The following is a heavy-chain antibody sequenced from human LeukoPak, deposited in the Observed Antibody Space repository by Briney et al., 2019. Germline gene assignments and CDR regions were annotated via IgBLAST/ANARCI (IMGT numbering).Heavy chain of an antibody. CDR2: ISNSGGRT. Sequence: GSLRLSCAASGFTFSSFAMSWVRQAPGKGLEWVSGISNSGGRTYYADSVKGRFTISRDNSKNTLYLQMSSLRAEDTAVYYCVKGHYDIFSWFDPWGQGTLVTVSS. V-gene: IGHV3-23*01. CDR1: GFTFSSFA. J-gene: IGHJ5*02. D-gene: IGHD3-9*01. CDR3: VKGHYDIFSWFDP.